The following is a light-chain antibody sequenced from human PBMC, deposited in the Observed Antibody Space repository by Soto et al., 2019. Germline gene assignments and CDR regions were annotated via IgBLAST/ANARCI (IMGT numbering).Light chain of an antibody. Sequence: DIQMTQSPSSLSASVGDRVTITCRASQSISSYLSWYQQRPGKAPKLLIYAASSLQRGVPSRFSGGRSGTDFILTFSSLQPEDIATYYWQQCYTTPLTFGPGTKVDIK. V-gene: IGKV1-39*01. CDR2: AAS. CDR1: QSISSY. J-gene: IGKJ3*01. CDR3: QQCYTTPLT.